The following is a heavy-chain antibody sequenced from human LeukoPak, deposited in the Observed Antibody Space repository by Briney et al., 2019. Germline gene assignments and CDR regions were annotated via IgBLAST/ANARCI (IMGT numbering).Heavy chain of an antibody. CDR3: ARVPTWFDP. Sequence: PGGSLRLSCATSGFRFNDYWMHWVRQAPGKGLEWVSRINSPGSDTTYADSVKGRLTISRDNAKNTLYLQMNSLRVEDTAVYYCARVPTWFDPWGQGTLVTVSS. CDR1: GFRFNDYW. CDR2: INSPGSDT. J-gene: IGHJ5*02. V-gene: IGHV3-74*01.